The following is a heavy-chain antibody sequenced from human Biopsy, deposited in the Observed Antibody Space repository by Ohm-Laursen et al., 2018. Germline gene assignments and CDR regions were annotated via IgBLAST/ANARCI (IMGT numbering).Heavy chain of an antibody. CDR1: GYTLSDYF. Sequence: ATVKISCNVSGYTLSDYFMHWVRQAPGKGLEWMGLVDPENGKTEYVEKFQVRLTITTDTSTNTAYMELSSLRSEDTAVYFCATVGFRTDYPDGFDIWGQGTMVVVSS. J-gene: IGHJ3*02. CDR3: ATVGFRTDYPDGFDI. D-gene: IGHD4-11*01. CDR2: VDPENGKT. V-gene: IGHV1-69-2*01.